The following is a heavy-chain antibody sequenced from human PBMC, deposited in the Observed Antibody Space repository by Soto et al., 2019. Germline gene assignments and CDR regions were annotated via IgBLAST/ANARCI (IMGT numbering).Heavy chain of an antibody. V-gene: IGHV3-66*01. CDR1: GFTVSTKY. J-gene: IGHJ4*02. D-gene: IGHD3-16*01. CDR3: ARDPWAADY. CDR2: IYSGGST. Sequence: GVSLRLSRAASGFTVSTKYMSWVRLAPGKGLEWVSVIYSGGSTFYADSVRGRFTISRDNSKNTVNLQMNSLRAEDTAVYYCARDPWAADYWGQGT.